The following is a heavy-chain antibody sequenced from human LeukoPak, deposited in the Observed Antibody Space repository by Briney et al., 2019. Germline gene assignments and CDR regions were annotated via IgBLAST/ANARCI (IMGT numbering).Heavy chain of an antibody. CDR1: GGSIITNDYW. CDR2: IYHTGST. V-gene: IGHV4-39*01. Sequence: PSETLSLTCVVSGGSIITNDYWWGWIRQPPGKGLEWIANIYHTGSTYYNPSLKSRLTISVDTSANQFSLKVNSVTAADAAVYYCARPIRSRDNNWFDPWGQGILVTVPS. CDR3: ARPIRSRDNNWFDP. J-gene: IGHJ5*02. D-gene: IGHD3-10*01.